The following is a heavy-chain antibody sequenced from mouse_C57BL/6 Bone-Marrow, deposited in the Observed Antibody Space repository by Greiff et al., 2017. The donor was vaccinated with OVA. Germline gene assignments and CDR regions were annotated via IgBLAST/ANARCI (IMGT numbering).Heavy chain of an antibody. D-gene: IGHD1-1*01. Sequence: VQLQQPGAELVKPGASVKLSCKASGYTFTSYWMHWVKQRPGQGLEWIGMIHPNSGSTNYNEKFKSKATLTVDTSSSTAYMQLSSLTSEDSAVYYCARLYYYASFAYWGQGTLVTVSA. V-gene: IGHV1-64*01. J-gene: IGHJ3*01. CDR2: IHPNSGST. CDR3: ARLYYYASFAY. CDR1: GYTFTSYW.